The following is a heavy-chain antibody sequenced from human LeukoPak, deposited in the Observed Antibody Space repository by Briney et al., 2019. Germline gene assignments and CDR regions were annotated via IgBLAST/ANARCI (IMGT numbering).Heavy chain of an antibody. CDR3: ATDFRRQQSIGGNYYYSTDV. Sequence: ASVKVSCKVSGYTLTELSMHWVRQAPGKGLEWMGGFDPEDGETIYAQKFQGRVSITTDDSTTTAYMELSSLRSEDTAVYYCATDFRRQQSIGGNYYYSTDVWGEGTTVTVSS. V-gene: IGHV1-24*01. J-gene: IGHJ6*03. CDR2: FDPEDGET. CDR1: GYTLTELS. D-gene: IGHD3-16*01.